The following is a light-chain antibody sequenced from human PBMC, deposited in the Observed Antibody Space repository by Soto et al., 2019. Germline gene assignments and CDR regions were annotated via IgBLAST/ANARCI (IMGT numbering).Light chain of an antibody. J-gene: IGKJ5*01. CDR2: AAS. CDR3: QQSYSTPIT. V-gene: IGKV1-9*01. Sequence: IQLTQSPSSLSASVGDRVTITCRASQGINTFLAWYQQKAGKAPKLLIYAASTLQSGVPSRFSGSGSGTEFTLTISSLQPDDFATYFCQQSYSTPITFGQGTRLEIK. CDR1: QGINTF.